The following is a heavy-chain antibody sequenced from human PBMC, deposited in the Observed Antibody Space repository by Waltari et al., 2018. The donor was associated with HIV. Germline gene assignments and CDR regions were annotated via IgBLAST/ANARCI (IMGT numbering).Heavy chain of an antibody. CDR2: INHSRST. CDR1: GGSFSGYY. CDR3: ARESSGWYIRGYYFDY. V-gene: IGHV4-34*01. D-gene: IGHD6-19*01. Sequence: QVQLQQWGAGLLKPSETLSLTCAVYGGSFSGYYWSWIRQPPGKGLEWIGEINHSRSTNYTPALKSLVTISVDTSKNQFSLKLSSVTAADTAVYYCARESSGWYIRGYYFDYWGQGTLVTVSS. J-gene: IGHJ4*02.